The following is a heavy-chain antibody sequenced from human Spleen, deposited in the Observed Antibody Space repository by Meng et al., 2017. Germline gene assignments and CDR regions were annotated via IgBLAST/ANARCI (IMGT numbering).Heavy chain of an antibody. CDR2: ISVYNGNT. V-gene: IGHV1-18*01. D-gene: IGHD3-9*01. CDR3: ARKYYDILTGYYLSNWYFDL. Sequence: ASVKVSCKASGYIFTSYEISWVRQAPGQGLEWMGWISVYNGNTNYAQKLQGRVTMTTDTSTSTAYMELRSLRSDDTAVYYCARKYYDILTGYYLSNWYFDLWGRGTLVTVSS. CDR1: GYIFTSYE. J-gene: IGHJ2*01.